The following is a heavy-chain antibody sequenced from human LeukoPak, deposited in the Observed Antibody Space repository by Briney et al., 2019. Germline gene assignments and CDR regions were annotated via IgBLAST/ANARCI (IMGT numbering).Heavy chain of an antibody. CDR3: AKDRRQQLVPHYFDY. CDR1: GYIVSSNY. CDR2: ISGSGGST. J-gene: IGHJ4*02. D-gene: IGHD6-13*01. Sequence: GGSLRLSCAASGYIVSSNYITWVRQAPGKGLEWVSAISGSGGSTYYADSVKGRFTISRDNSKNTLYLQMNSLRAEDTAVYYCAKDRRQQLVPHYFDYWGQGTLVTVSS. V-gene: IGHV3-23*01.